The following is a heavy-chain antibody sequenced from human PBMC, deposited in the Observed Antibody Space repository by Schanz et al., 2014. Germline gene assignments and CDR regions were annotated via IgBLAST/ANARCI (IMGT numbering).Heavy chain of an antibody. D-gene: IGHD3-10*01. V-gene: IGHV1-18*04. Sequence: VQLVQSGAEVKKPGVSVKVSCKASGYTFTTYYIHWVRQAPGQGLEWMGWISVYHGHTNYAEKVHGRVTMTTDTSTSTAYMELRSLISDDTAVYYCVRDAGWAFGDYHGMDVWGQGTSVTVSS. CDR2: ISVYHGHT. CDR1: GYTFTTYY. CDR3: VRDAGWAFGDYHGMDV. J-gene: IGHJ6*02.